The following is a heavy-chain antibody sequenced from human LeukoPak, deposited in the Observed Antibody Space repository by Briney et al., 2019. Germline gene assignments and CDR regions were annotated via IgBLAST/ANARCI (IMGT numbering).Heavy chain of an antibody. J-gene: IGHJ6*03. CDR1: GYTFTSYD. D-gene: IGHD3-10*01. CDR2: MNPNSGNT. Sequence: ASVKASCKASGYTFTSYDINWVRQATGQGLAWMGWMNPNSGNTGYRQKFQGRVTMTRNTSISTAYMELSSLRSEDTAVYYCARGRGFDYMDVWGKGTTVTVSS. CDR3: ARGRGFDYMDV. V-gene: IGHV1-8*01.